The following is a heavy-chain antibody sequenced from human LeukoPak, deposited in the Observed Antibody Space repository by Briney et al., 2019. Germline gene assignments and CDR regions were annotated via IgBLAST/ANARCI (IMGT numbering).Heavy chain of an antibody. J-gene: IGHJ4*02. Sequence: GGSLRLSCAASGFSFSTYAMAWVRQAPGKGLEWVSAIGGSGEYTFYADSVKGRFTTSRDNSKNTLYLQMNSLRAEDTAIYYCAKELVSRSSLSFDYWGQGTRVTVSS. CDR2: IGGSGEYT. V-gene: IGHV3-23*01. CDR1: GFSFSTYA. CDR3: AKELVSRSSLSFDY. D-gene: IGHD2-2*01.